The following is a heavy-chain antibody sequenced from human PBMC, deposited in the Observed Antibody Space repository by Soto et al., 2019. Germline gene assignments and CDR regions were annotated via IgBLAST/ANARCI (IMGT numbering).Heavy chain of an antibody. J-gene: IGHJ4*02. D-gene: IGHD6-13*01. Sequence: SETLSLTCAVSGGSVSSNSYSWVWIRQSPGKGLEWIATIYSTENTYYHPSLLSRVTISVDTSMNEFSLKLSSVTAADTAVYYCARVVAAAGTFWTFDYWGQGTLVTVPQ. V-gene: IGHV4-39*07. CDR2: IYSTENT. CDR1: GGSVSSNSYS. CDR3: ARVVAAAGTFWTFDY.